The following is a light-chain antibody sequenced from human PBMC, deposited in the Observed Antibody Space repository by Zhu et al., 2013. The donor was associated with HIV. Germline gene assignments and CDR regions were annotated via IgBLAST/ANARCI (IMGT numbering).Light chain of an antibody. CDR2: GAS. CDR3: QHVNENAA. J-gene: IGKJ3*01. CDR1: QSVSSSY. Sequence: EIVLTQSPGTVSLSPGERATLSCRASQSVSSSYLAWYQQKPGEAPNLLIYGASKLQSGVPSRFSGSGSGTDFTLTISSLQPEDFATYYCQHVNENAAFGPGTKVDV. V-gene: IGKV3-20*02.